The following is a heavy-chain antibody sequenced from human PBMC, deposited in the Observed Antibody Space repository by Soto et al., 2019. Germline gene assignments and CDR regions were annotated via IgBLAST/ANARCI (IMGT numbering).Heavy chain of an antibody. J-gene: IGHJ4*02. CDR2: IIPIFGTA. D-gene: IGHD2-2*01. Sequence: QVQLVQSGAEVKKPGSSVKVSCKASGGTFSSYAISWVRQAPGQGLEWMGGIIPIFGTANYAQKFQGRVTITAVESTSTAYMELNSLRSEDSPELYCARSGPAARGHFDYWGQGTLVTVSS. CDR1: GGTFSSYA. CDR3: ARSGPAARGHFDY. V-gene: IGHV1-69*12.